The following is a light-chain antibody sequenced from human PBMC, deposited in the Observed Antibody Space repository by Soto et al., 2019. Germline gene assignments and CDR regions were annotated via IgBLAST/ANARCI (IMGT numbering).Light chain of an antibody. CDR1: QSVSSSY. CDR3: HHYDSSPLT. V-gene: IGKV3-20*01. CDR2: GAS. Sequence: EIVLTQSPGTLSLSPGERATLSCRACQSVSSSYLAWYQQKPGQAPRLLIYGASSRATGIPDRFSGSGSGTDFTLTISRLEPEDFAVYYCHHYDSSPLTFGGGTTVEIK. J-gene: IGKJ4*01.